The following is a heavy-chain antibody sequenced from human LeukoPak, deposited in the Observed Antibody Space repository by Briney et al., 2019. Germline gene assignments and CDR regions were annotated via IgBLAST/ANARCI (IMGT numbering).Heavy chain of an antibody. V-gene: IGHV3-21*01. CDR2: ISASTTYI. J-gene: IGHJ4*02. CDR3: AREVIGGNSA. D-gene: IGHD4-23*01. CDR1: GFIFSTYD. Sequence: NPGGSLRLSCAASGFIFSTYDANWVRQAPGKGLEWVASISASTTYIYYADSVKGRFTISRDDAKTSLYLQMSSLRADDTAVYYCAREVIGGNSAWGQGTLVTVSS.